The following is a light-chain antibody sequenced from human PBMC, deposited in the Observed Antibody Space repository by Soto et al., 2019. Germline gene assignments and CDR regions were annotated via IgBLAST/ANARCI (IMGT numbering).Light chain of an antibody. J-gene: IGKJ2*01. Sequence: EIVMTQSPATLSVSPGERATLSCRASQTVSSYLAWYQQKPGQAPRLLIYGASTRATGIPARFSGSGSGTEFTLTITSLQSEDFAVYFCQQSHNRPGFTFGQGTKLESK. CDR2: GAS. CDR1: QTVSSY. CDR3: QQSHNRPGFT. V-gene: IGKV3-15*01.